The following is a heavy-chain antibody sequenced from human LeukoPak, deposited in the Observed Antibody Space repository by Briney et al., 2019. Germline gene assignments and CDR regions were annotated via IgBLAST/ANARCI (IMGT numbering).Heavy chain of an antibody. J-gene: IGHJ4*02. V-gene: IGHV3-7*01. CDR1: GFTFSSYW. CDR2: IKQDGSEK. D-gene: IGHD3-16*01. CDR3: ARERGGSYISTEDFDS. Sequence: AGGSLRLSCAASGFTFSSYWMSWVRQAPGKGLELVANIKQDGSEKYYVDSVKGRFTISRDNAKNSLYLQMNSLRAEDTAVYYCARERGGSYISTEDFDSWGQGTLVTVSS.